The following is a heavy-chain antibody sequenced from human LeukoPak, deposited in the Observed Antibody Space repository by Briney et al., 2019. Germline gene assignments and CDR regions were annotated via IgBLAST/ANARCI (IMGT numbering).Heavy chain of an antibody. V-gene: IGHV3-7*01. J-gene: IGHJ3*02. D-gene: IGHD1-26*01. Sequence: PGGSLRLSCAASGFTFSSYGMHWVRQAPGKGLEWVANIKQDGSEKYYVDSVKGRFTISRDNAKNSQYLQMNSLRAEDTAVYYCARPDNRELFHDAFDIWGQGTMVTVSS. CDR2: IKQDGSEK. CDR1: GFTFSSYG. CDR3: ARPDNRELFHDAFDI.